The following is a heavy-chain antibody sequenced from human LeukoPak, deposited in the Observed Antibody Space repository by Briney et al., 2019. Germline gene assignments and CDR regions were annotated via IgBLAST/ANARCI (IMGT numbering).Heavy chain of an antibody. Sequence: GGSLRLSCAASGFTFSDYYMNWFRQAPGKGLEWVAGISAGGGSTYYADSVKGRFTISRDNSKNMLYLQLNSLRAEDTAVYYCAKGDPPTYYDILTGQDYWGQGTLVTVSS. CDR2: ISAGGGST. D-gene: IGHD3-9*01. CDR1: GFTFSDYY. CDR3: AKGDPPTYYDILTGQDY. V-gene: IGHV3-23*01. J-gene: IGHJ4*02.